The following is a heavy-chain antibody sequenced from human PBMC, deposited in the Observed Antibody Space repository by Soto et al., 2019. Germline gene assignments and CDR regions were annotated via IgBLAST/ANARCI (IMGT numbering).Heavy chain of an antibody. Sequence: QVQLVESGGGVVQPGTSLRLSCAASGFRFKSFVMHWVRQAPGKGLEWVAFTSYDGNNKDYGDSVKGRFTVSRDNSQNTLPPQMDFLRPEDTALYYCARWGTTGGFDLWGQGTLVSVSS. J-gene: IGHJ4*02. CDR3: ARWGTTGGFDL. CDR2: TSYDGNNK. D-gene: IGHD3-16*01. CDR1: GFRFKSFV. V-gene: IGHV3-30*19.